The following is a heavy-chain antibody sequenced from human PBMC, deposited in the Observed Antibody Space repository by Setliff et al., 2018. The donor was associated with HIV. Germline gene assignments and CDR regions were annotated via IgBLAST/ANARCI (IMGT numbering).Heavy chain of an antibody. V-gene: IGHV3-74*01. Sequence: PGGSLRLSCAASGFTFSSYWMHWVRQAPGKGLVWVSRINSDGSSTSYADSVKGRFTISRDNAKNTLYLQMNSLRAEDTAVYYCARGKIVVVPAAMRPVDYWGQGTLVTV. D-gene: IGHD2-2*01. CDR1: GFTFSSYW. CDR3: ARGKIVVVPAAMRPVDY. CDR2: INSDGSST. J-gene: IGHJ4*02.